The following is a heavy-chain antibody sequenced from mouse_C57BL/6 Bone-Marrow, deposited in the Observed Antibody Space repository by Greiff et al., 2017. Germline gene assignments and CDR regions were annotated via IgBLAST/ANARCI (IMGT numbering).Heavy chain of an antibody. D-gene: IGHD1-1*01. CDR2: ISDGGSYT. Sequence: EVKLVESGGGLVKPGGSLKLSCAASGFTFSSYAMSWVRQTPEKRLEWVATISDGGSYTYYPDNVKGRFTISRDNAKNNLYLQMSHLKSEDTAMYYCAREDYGSSYLYYFDDWGQGTTLTVSS. CDR3: AREDYGSSYLYYFDD. J-gene: IGHJ2*01. V-gene: IGHV5-4*01. CDR1: GFTFSSYA.